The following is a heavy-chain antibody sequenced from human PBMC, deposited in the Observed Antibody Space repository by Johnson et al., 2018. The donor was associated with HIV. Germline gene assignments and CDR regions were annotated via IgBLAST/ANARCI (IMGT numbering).Heavy chain of an antibody. J-gene: IGHJ3*02. CDR2: IKQDGSEK. V-gene: IGHV3-7*04. Sequence: VQLVESGGGLVQPGGSLRLSCAASGFTFTNFWMSWVRQAPGKGLEWVADIKQDGSEKYYLDPVKGRLTISRDNSKNSLYLQMHSLRAEDTAVYYCARLRGAFDIWGQGTMVTVSS. CDR3: ARLRGAFDI. CDR1: GFTFTNFW.